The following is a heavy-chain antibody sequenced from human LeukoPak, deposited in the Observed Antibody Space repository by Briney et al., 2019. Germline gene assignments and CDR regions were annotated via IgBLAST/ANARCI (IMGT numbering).Heavy chain of an antibody. CDR1: GFTFDDYG. CDR2: NTWNGATM. D-gene: IGHD5-18*01. V-gene: IGHV3-20*04. Sequence: TGGSLRLSCAASGFTFDDYGMIWVRQAPGKGLEWVSYNTWNGATMAYGDSVKGRFTISRDNAKNSLYLQMNSLRAEDMALYYCAKAARGSLGYGNWFDPWGQGTLVTVSS. J-gene: IGHJ5*02. CDR3: AKAARGSLGYGNWFDP.